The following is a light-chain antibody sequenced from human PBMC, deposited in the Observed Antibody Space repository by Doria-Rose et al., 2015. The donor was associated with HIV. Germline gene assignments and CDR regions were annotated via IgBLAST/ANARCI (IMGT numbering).Light chain of an antibody. CDR1: PSLLYTSKNY. CDR2: CAS. V-gene: IGKV4-1*01. CDR3: QQYYDTPS. J-gene: IGKJ3*01. Sequence: DIQLTQSPDSLGMSLGERATLNCKSNPSLLYTSKNYLAWYQQKPGQPPRLMIYCASTRQSGVPARFSGSGSGTDFTLTISSLEAEDVAVYYCQQYYDTPSFGPGTTVDIK.